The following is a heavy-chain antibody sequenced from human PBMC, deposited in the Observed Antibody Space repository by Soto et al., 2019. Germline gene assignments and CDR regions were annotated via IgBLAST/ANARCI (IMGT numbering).Heavy chain of an antibody. D-gene: IGHD2-15*01. CDR1: GATFNDYT. CDR2: VIPLLDAS. Sequence: QVPLVQSGAEVKNPGSSVRISCAASGATFNDYTFTWVRRSPGQGLEWMGRVIPLLDASNYAEKFQDRVTITADRSTSTVYMELSGLKSEDSAIYYCASGKSQMTQDRMGFYYYMDVWGKGTTVTVSS. V-gene: IGHV1-69*08. CDR3: ASGKSQMTQDRMGFYYYMDV. J-gene: IGHJ6*03.